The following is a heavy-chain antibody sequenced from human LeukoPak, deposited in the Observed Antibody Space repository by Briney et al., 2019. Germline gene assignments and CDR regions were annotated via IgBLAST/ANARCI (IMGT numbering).Heavy chain of an antibody. CDR3: ARPYYYDSRIDP. Sequence: SETLSLTCTVSGGSISSGDYYWSWIRQPPGKGLEWIAYMYYSGSTYYNPSPKSRVTMSADTSKNQLSLKLSSVTAADTAVYYCARPYYYDSRIDPWGQGILGTVSS. CDR2: MYYSGST. J-gene: IGHJ5*02. V-gene: IGHV4-30-4*01. D-gene: IGHD3-22*01. CDR1: GGSISSGDYY.